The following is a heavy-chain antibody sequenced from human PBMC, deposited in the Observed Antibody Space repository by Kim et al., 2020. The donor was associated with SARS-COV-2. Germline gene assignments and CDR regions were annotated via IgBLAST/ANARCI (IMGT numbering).Heavy chain of an antibody. CDR3: ARDRSGYDPFDY. D-gene: IGHD5-12*01. CDR2: IYHSGST. Sequence: SETLSLTCTVSGGSISSYYWSWIRQPPGKGLEWIGYIYHSGSTNYNPSLKSRVTISVDTSKNQFSLKLSSVTAADTAVYYCARDRSGYDPFDYCGQGNLVTVSS. CDR1: GGSISSYY. J-gene: IGHJ4*02. V-gene: IGHV4-59*01.